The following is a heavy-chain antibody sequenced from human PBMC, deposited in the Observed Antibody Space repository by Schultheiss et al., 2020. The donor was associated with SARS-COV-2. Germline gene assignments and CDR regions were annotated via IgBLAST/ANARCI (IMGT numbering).Heavy chain of an antibody. CDR3: ARDLERHFDY. V-gene: IGHV4-34*01. Sequence: SETLSLTCAVYGGSFSGYYWSWIRQPPGKGLEWIGYIYHSGSTNYNPSLKSRVTISVDTSKNQFSLKLSSVTAADTAVYYCARDLERHFDYWGQGTLVTVSS. CDR2: IYHSGST. D-gene: IGHD1-1*01. CDR1: GGSFSGYY. J-gene: IGHJ4*02.